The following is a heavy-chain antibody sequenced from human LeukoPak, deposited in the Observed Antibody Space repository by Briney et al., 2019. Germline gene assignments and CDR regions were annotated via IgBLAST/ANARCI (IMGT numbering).Heavy chain of an antibody. J-gene: IGHJ5*02. V-gene: IGHV3-7*01. CDR1: GFTFSSYW. D-gene: IGHD3-3*01. Sequence: GGSLRLSCAASGFTFSSYWMSWVRQAPGKGLEWVANIKQDGSAKYYVDSVKGRFTISRDNAKNSLYLQMNSLRAEDTAVYYCARDKWLGDFWSGFWFDPWGQGTLVTVSS. CDR3: ARDKWLGDFWSGFWFDP. CDR2: IKQDGSAK.